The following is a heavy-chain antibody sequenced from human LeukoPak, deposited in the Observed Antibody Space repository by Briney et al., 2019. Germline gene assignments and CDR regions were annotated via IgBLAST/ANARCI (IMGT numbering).Heavy chain of an antibody. V-gene: IGHV3-7*01. Sequence: GGSLRLSCVASGFTFSNYWMSWVRQAPGKGLEWVANIKQDGSEKYYVDSVKGRFTISRDNAKNSLYLQMNSLRAEDTAVYYCAKAYYGSGSYYENWFDPWGQGTLVTVSS. CDR2: IKQDGSEK. CDR3: AKAYYGSGSYYENWFDP. CDR1: GFTFSNYW. D-gene: IGHD3-10*01. J-gene: IGHJ5*02.